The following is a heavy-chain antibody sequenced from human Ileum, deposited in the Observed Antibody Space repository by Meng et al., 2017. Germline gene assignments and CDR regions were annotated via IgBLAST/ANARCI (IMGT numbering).Heavy chain of an antibody. D-gene: IGHD3-10*01. CDR2: INHSGNT. V-gene: IGHV4-34*01. CDR1: GGSFSGYY. Sequence: QGHLQQWGEWLVGRSVALSLTCAVYGGSFSGYYWSWIRQLPGKGLEWSGEINHSGNTNYSPSLKRRVTISVDTSKNQFSLKLSSVTAADTAVYYCARGRGLIWFGEWFDPWGQGTLVTVSS. CDR3: ARGRGLIWFGEWFDP. J-gene: IGHJ5*02.